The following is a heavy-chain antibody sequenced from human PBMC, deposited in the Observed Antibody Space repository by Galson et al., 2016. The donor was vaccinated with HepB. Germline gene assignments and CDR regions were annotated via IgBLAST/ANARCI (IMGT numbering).Heavy chain of an antibody. J-gene: IGHJ4*02. Sequence: SETLSLTCSVSGASISSTTNYWIWIRQPPGKGLEWIGRIYYNGSPFYNPSLKSRLTVSVDTSKNQFSLRLTSVTAADTAVYYCARQRHTSASKFFDYWGQGILVTVSS. V-gene: IGHV4-39*01. CDR2: IYYNGSP. D-gene: IGHD2-15*01. CDR1: GASISSTTNY. CDR3: ARQRHTSASKFFDY.